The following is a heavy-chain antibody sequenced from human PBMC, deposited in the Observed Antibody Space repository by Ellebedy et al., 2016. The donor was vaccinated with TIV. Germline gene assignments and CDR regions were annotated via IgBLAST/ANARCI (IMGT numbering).Heavy chain of an antibody. CDR2: IVPIYGTV. V-gene: IGHV1-69*13. CDR1: GGTFNSYA. CDR3: ARIRDGYNHYYYYGLDV. D-gene: IGHD5-24*01. Sequence: AASVKVSCKASGGTFNSYAISWVRQAPGQGLEWMGVIVPIYGTVNYAQKFPGRLTITADESTRTASMELSSLTSDDTAIYYCARIRDGYNHYYYYGLDVWGQGTTVTVSS. J-gene: IGHJ6*02.